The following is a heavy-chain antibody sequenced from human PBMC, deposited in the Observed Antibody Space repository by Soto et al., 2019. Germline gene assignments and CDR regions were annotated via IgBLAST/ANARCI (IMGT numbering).Heavy chain of an antibody. Sequence: GGSLRLSCAASGFTFSSYWMSWVRQAPGKGLEWVANIKQDGSEKYYVDSVKGRFTISRDNAKNSLYLQMNSLRAEDTAVYYCAIADNPIVGGSVHDYWGQGTRLTVSS. CDR3: AIADNPIVGGSVHDY. D-gene: IGHD1-26*01. J-gene: IGHJ4*02. CDR1: GFTFSSYW. V-gene: IGHV3-7*03. CDR2: IKQDGSEK.